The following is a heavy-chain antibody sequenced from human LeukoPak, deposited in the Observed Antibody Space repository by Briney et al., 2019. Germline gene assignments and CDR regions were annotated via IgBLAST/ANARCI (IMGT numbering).Heavy chain of an antibody. CDR2: IYYSGST. J-gene: IGHJ6*02. CDR1: GGSISSSSYY. Sequence: SETLSLTCTVSGGSISSSSYYWGWIRQPPGKGLEWIGSIYYSGSTYYTPSLKSRVTISVDTCKNQFSLKLSSVTAADTAVYYCAREDDDFWSGYPLGDYYGMDVWGQGTTVTVSS. CDR3: AREDDDFWSGYPLGDYYGMDV. V-gene: IGHV4-39*02. D-gene: IGHD3-3*01.